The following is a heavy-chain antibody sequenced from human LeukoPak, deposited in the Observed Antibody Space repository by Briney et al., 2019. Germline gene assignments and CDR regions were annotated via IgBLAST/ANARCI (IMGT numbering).Heavy chain of an antibody. CDR1: GFTFSSYG. D-gene: IGHD3-10*01. J-gene: IGHJ5*02. CDR3: ARAFYHGSGSYYNWFDP. V-gene: IGHV3-30*02. Sequence: SGGSLRLSCAASGFTFSSYGMHWVRQAPGKGLEWVAFIRYDGSNKYYADSVKGRFTISRDNSKNTLYLQMNSLRAEDTAVYYCARAFYHGSGSYYNWFDPWGQGTLVTVSS. CDR2: IRYDGSNK.